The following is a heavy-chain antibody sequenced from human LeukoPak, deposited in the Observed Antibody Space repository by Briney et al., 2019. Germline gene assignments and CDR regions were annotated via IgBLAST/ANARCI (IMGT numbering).Heavy chain of an antibody. D-gene: IGHD6-19*01. V-gene: IGHV3-53*01. Sequence: GGPRRLSWAASGFTVSSNYMSGFGQAPGKGREWVSASYSGGPTYYADSVKGRFTISRDNSKNTLYLQMNSLRAEDTAVYYCAISSDWTSLDYWGQGTLVTVSS. CDR1: GFTVSSNY. CDR3: AISSDWTSLDY. CDR2: SYSGGPT. J-gene: IGHJ4*02.